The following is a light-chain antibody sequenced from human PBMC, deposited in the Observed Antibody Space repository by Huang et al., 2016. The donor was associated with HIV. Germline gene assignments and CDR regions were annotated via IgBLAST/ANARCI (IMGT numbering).Light chain of an antibody. CDR1: QDINCY. CDR3: QHYKSYPPA. CDR2: HAY. V-gene: IGKV1-16*02. Sequence: DIQMTQSPSSLSASVGDRVTITCRASQDINCYVAWFQQKPGKAPKSLIFHAYSLQSGVPSKVSGSGSGTDFTLTISNLQADDSATYFCQHYKSYPPAFGQGTRVEIK. J-gene: IGKJ1*01.